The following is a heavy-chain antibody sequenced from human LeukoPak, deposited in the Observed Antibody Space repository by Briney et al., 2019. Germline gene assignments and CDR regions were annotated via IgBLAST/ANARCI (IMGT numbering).Heavy chain of an antibody. V-gene: IGHV4-4*02. J-gene: IGHJ4*02. Sequence: PSETLSLTCAVSVGSISSGNWWTWVRQSLGKGLEWIGEIYHNGTHNYNPSLKSRVTISVDTSKNQFSLKLSSVTAADTAVYYCARLAFKRTVVTPDYWGQGTLVTVSS. CDR2: IYHNGTH. CDR3: ARLAFKRTVVTPDY. CDR1: VGSISSGNW. D-gene: IGHD4-23*01.